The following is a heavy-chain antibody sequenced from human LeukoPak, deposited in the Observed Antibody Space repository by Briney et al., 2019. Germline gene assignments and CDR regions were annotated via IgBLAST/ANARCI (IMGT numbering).Heavy chain of an antibody. V-gene: IGHV1-46*01. CDR3: ARGGDYYDSSGYHYAATH. J-gene: IGHJ4*02. CDR2: VNPGGGGT. D-gene: IGHD3-22*01. Sequence: ASVKVSCKASGGTFSSYAISWVRQAPGQGLEWMGIVNPGGGGTSYAQKFQGRVTMTRDTSTSTVYMEMSSLRSEDTAVYYCARGGDYYDSSGYHYAATHWGQGTLVTVSS. CDR1: GGTFSSYA.